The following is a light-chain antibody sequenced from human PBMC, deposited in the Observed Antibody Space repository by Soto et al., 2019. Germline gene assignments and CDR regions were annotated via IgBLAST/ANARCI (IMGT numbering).Light chain of an antibody. CDR3: QQRSIWPPVT. V-gene: IGKV3-15*01. CDR1: QSVSSN. Sequence: EIVMTQSPATLSVSPGESATLSCRASQSVSSNLAWHQQKPGQAPRILMYDASTRATGISARFSGSGSGTEFTLTISSLQSEDFAVYYCQQRSIWPPVTFGQGTRLEI. J-gene: IGKJ5*01. CDR2: DAS.